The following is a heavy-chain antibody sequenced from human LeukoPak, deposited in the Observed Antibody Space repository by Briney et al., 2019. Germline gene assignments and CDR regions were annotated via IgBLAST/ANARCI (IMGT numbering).Heavy chain of an antibody. CDR3: ARGSGRQSLEDKF. CDR2: INEHETVK. Sequence: PGGSLRLSCAASGFSFGNTWMTWIRQAPGRAPEWMAIINEHETVKWDVESVRGRFTVSRDNAKNTLYLQMNSLRVEDTAVYYCARGSGRQSLEDKFWGQGNMVTVSP. D-gene: IGHD1-1*01. V-gene: IGHV3-7*01. J-gene: IGHJ4*02. CDR1: GFSFGNTW.